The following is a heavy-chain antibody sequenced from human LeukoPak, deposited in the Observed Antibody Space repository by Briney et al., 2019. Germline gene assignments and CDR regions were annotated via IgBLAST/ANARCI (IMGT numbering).Heavy chain of an antibody. J-gene: IGHJ5*02. CDR1: GGSISDSRYY. V-gene: IGHV4-39*01. Sequence: SETLSLTCSVSGGSISDSRYYWGWIRQPPGKGLEWIGSIYDSGTTHCNPSLKSRVTISEDTSKNQFSLKLSSVTAADTGVYYCARQGLTGNQGRGWFYPWGQGTLVTVSS. CDR2: IYDSGTT. CDR3: ARQGLTGNQGRGWFYP. D-gene: IGHD7-27*01.